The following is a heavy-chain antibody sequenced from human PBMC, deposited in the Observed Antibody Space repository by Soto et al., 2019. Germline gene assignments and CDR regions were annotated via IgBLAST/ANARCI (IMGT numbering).Heavy chain of an antibody. V-gene: IGHV4-30-4*01. Sequence: TLSLTCTVSGGSIISGDYYWSWIRQPPGKGXEWIGXIYYSGRTYYXXSLKSRVTXSVEKSKNQFSLKLSSVNAADTAVYYCAREDQHWGKGTLVTVYS. J-gene: IGHJ1*01. CDR1: GGSIISGDYY. CDR3: AREDQH. CDR2: IYYSGRT.